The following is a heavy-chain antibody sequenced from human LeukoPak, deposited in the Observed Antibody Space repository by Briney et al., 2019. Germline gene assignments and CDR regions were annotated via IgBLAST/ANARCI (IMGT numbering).Heavy chain of an antibody. CDR1: GYTFTRYG. Sequence: ASVKVSCKASGYTFTRYGISWVRQAPGQGLEWMGIINPSGGSTSYAQKFQGRVTMTRDTSTSTVYMELSSLRSEDTAVYYCASTNGVTASFPIDYWGQGTLVTVSS. J-gene: IGHJ4*02. CDR3: ASTNGVTASFPIDY. V-gene: IGHV1-46*01. CDR2: INPSGGST. D-gene: IGHD2-21*02.